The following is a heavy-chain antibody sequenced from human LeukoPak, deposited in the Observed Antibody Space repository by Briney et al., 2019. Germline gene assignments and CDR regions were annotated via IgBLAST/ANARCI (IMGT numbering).Heavy chain of an antibody. Sequence: GASEKVSCKASGYTFTSYGISWVRQAPGQGLEWMGWISAYNGNTNYAQKLQGRVTMTTDTSTSTAYMELRSLRSDDTAVYYCARVRGGSGWYLVGAFDIWGQGTMVTVSS. D-gene: IGHD6-19*01. J-gene: IGHJ3*02. CDR1: GYTFTSYG. CDR2: ISAYNGNT. V-gene: IGHV1-18*01. CDR3: ARVRGGSGWYLVGAFDI.